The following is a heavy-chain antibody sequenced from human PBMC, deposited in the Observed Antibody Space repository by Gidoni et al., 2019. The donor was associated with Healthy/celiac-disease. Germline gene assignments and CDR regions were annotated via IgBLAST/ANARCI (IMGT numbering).Heavy chain of an antibody. CDR1: GGSFSGYY. D-gene: IGHD6-13*01. Sequence: QVQLQQWGAGLLKPSETLSLTCAVYGGSFSGYYWSWIRQPPGKGLEWIGEINHSGSTNYNPSLKSRVTISVDTSKNQFSLKLSSVTAADTAVYYCARGRYSSSWHPKHYYYYGMDVWGQGTTVTVSS. V-gene: IGHV4-34*01. J-gene: IGHJ6*02. CDR2: INHSGST. CDR3: ARGRYSSSWHPKHYYYYGMDV.